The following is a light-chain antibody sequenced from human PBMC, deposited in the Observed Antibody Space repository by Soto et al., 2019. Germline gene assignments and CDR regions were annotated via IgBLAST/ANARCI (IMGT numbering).Light chain of an antibody. CDR1: QNIYYN. Sequence: ILMTQSPATVSVSPGESATLSCRASQNIYYNVAWYQHRPGQAPRRLIYRASTRAPGVPARFSGSGSGTEFTLTISSLQPEDFTVYSCLQYHNLWAFGQGTKGDTK. CDR3: LQYHNLWA. J-gene: IGKJ1*01. V-gene: IGKV3-15*01. CDR2: RAS.